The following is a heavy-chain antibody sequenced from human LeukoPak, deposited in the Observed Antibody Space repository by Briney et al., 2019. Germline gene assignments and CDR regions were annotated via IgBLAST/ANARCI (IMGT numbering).Heavy chain of an antibody. Sequence: PGGSLRLSCAASGFTFGSYGMHWVRQAPGKGLEWVAVIWYDGSNKYYADSVKGRFTISRDNSKNTLYLQMNSLRAEDTAVYYCAKDGGYCSSTSCPLYYYMDVWGKGTTVTVSS. D-gene: IGHD2-2*01. CDR3: AKDGGYCSSTSCPLYYYMDV. CDR1: GFTFGSYG. J-gene: IGHJ6*03. CDR2: IWYDGSNK. V-gene: IGHV3-33*06.